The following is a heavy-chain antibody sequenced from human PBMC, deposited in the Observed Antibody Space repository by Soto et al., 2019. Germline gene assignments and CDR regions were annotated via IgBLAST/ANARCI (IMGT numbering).Heavy chain of an antibody. CDR1: GFSLSTSGVG. J-gene: IGHJ4*02. CDR2: IYWDDDK. V-gene: IGHV2-5*02. D-gene: IGHD3-10*02. Sequence: QITLKESGPTLVKPTQTLTLTCTFSGFSLSTSGVGVGWIRQPPGKALEWLALIYWDDDKRYSPSLKSRLPIPKDPSKTQVVLTMTNMDPVDTAPYSCAHISAMLEFDYWGQGTLVTVSS. CDR3: AHISAMLEFDY.